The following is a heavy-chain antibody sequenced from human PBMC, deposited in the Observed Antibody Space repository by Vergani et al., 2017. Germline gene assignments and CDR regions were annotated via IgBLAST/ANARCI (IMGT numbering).Heavy chain of an antibody. CDR1: GFTFSSYA. D-gene: IGHD2-2*01. CDR3: AKAPPVVPAAIRYFDY. CDR2: ISGSGGST. V-gene: IGHV3-23*01. Sequence: EVQLLESGGGLVQPGGSLRLSCAASGFTFSSYAMSWVRQAPGKGLEWVSAISGSGGSTYYADSVKGRFTISRDNSKNTLYLQMNSLRAEDTAVYYCAKAPPVVPAAIRYFDYWGQGTLVTVSS. J-gene: IGHJ4*02.